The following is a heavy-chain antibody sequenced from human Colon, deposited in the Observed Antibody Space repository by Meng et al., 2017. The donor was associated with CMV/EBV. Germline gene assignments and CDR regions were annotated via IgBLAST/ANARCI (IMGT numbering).Heavy chain of an antibody. CDR1: GHSITSGYY. CDR3: ARGGLAAGGGGNWFDP. CDR2: ILHTGTT. Sequence: SENLSLTCTVSGHSITSGYYWGWIRQSPGKGLEWVGSILHTGTTYSNPSLKSRVTMSVDTSKNQFSLKLSSVTAGDTAVYYCARGGLAAGGGGNWFDPWGQGILVTVSS. D-gene: IGHD6-13*01. J-gene: IGHJ5*02. V-gene: IGHV4-38-2*02.